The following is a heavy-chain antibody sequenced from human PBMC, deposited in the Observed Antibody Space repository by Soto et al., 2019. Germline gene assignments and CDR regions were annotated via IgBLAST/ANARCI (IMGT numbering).Heavy chain of an antibody. Sequence: QVQLVQSGAEVKKPGASVKVSCKASGYTFTSYDINWVRQATGQGLEWMGWMNPNSANTGYAQKFXGXVXMXGNTSISTAYMELSSLRSEDTAVYSCAREKVGANDYWGQGTLVTVSS. J-gene: IGHJ4*02. CDR3: AREKVGANDY. CDR2: MNPNSANT. D-gene: IGHD1-26*01. V-gene: IGHV1-8*01. CDR1: GYTFTSYD.